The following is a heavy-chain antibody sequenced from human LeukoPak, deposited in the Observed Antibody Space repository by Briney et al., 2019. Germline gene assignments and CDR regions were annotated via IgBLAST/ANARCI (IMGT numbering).Heavy chain of an antibody. J-gene: IGHJ5*02. Sequence: ASVKVSCKASGYTFTSYDINWVRQATGQGLEWMGWMNPNSGNTGYAQKFQGRVTITRNTSISTAYMELSSLRSEDTAVYYGARRQLLRAQNPWGQGTLVTVSS. CDR3: ARRQLLRAQNP. V-gene: IGHV1-8*03. CDR2: MNPNSGNT. CDR1: GYTFTSYD. D-gene: IGHD2-2*01.